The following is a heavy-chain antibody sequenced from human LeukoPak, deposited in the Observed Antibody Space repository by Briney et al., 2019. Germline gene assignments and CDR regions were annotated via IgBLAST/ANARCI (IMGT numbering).Heavy chain of an antibody. CDR2: IYYSGST. J-gene: IGHJ4*02. V-gene: IGHV4-59*01. CDR1: AGSISNYY. Sequence: SETLSLTCTVSAGSISNYYWSRIRQPPGKGLEWIGYIYYSGSTNHNPSLKSRVTISVDTSKNQFSLKLTSVTAADTAVYYCARAGQFIAAPPITFDYWGQGTLVTVSS. D-gene: IGHD6-13*01. CDR3: ARAGQFIAAPPITFDY.